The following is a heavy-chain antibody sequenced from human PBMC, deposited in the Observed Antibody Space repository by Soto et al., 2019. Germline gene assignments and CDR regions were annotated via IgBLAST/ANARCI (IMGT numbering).Heavy chain of an antibody. J-gene: IGHJ6*02. V-gene: IGHV5-10-1*01. CDR1: GYSFTSYW. Sequence: PGESLKISCKGSGYSFTSYWISWVRQMPGKGLEWMGRIDPSDSYTNYSPSFQGHVTISADKSISTAYLQWSSLKASDTAMYYCARQEGLRRPVYYYYGMDVWGQGTTVTVSS. CDR2: IDPSDSYT. D-gene: IGHD4-17*01. CDR3: ARQEGLRRPVYYYYGMDV.